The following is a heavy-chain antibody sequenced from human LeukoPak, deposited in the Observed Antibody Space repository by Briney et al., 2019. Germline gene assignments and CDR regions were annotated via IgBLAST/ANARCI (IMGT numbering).Heavy chain of an antibody. D-gene: IGHD1/OR15-1a*01. J-gene: IGHJ4*02. CDR3: ARREHDPYYFDY. CDR1: GGSISSSSYY. V-gene: IGHV4-39*01. Sequence: PSETLSLTCTVSGGSISSSSYYWGWIRQPPGKALEWIGSIYYSGSTYYNPSLKSRVTISVDTSKNQCSLKLSSVTAADTAVYYCARREHDPYYFDYWGQGTLGTVSS. CDR2: IYYSGST.